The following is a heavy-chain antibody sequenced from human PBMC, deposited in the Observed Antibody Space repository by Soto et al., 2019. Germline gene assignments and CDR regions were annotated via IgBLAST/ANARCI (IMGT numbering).Heavy chain of an antibody. J-gene: IGHJ5*02. V-gene: IGHV1-18*01. Sequence: QLVQSGVEVKKPGASVRVSCKASGYTFSNYGISWVRQAPGHGLEWMGWISGYDHRTNYAQRFQGRVTLTTDTSTNTSYMELSSLTSDDTAVYYCARDWEDISLINCFDPWGQGTLVTVSS. D-gene: IGHD1-26*01. CDR1: GYTFSNYG. CDR3: ARDWEDISLINCFDP. CDR2: ISGYDHRT.